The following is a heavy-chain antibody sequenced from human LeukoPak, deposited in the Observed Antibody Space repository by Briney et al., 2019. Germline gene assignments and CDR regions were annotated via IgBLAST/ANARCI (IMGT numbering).Heavy chain of an antibody. J-gene: IGHJ6*02. CDR1: GGSISSGGYY. V-gene: IGHV4-31*03. CDR3: ARDRISDAMVRGGPQYYYYYYGMDV. D-gene: IGHD3-10*01. Sequence: PSETLSLSCTVSGGSISSGGYYWSWIRQHPGKGLEWIGYIYYSGSTYYNPSLKSRVTISVDTSKNQFSLKLSSVTAADTAVYYCARDRISDAMVRGGPQYYYYYYGMDVWGQGTTVTVSS. CDR2: IYYSGST.